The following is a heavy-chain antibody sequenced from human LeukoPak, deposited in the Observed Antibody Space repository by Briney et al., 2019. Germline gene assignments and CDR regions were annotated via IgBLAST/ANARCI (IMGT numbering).Heavy chain of an antibody. D-gene: IGHD3-16*01. V-gene: IGHV3-30-3*01. CDR2: ISYDGSNK. CDR3: ARGSLGDPYGDNWFDP. CDR1: GFTFSSYA. J-gene: IGHJ5*02. Sequence: PGRSLRLSCAASGFTFSSYAMHWVRQAPGKGLEWVAVISYDGSNKYYADSVKGRFTISRDNSKNTLYLQMNSLRAEDTAVYYCARGSLGDPYGDNWFDPWGQGTLVTVSS.